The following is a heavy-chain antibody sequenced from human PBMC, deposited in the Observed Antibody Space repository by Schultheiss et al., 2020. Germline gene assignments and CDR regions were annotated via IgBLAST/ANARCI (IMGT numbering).Heavy chain of an antibody. CDR3: ARDGDSGSYYYYYGMDV. CDR1: GYTFTSYG. Sequence: ASVKVSCKASGYTFTSYGISWVRQAPGQGLEWMGWISAYNGNTNYAQKLQGRVTMTTDTSTSTAYMELRSLRSDDTAVYYCARDGDSGSYYYYYGMDVWGQGTTVTVSS. D-gene: IGHD1-26*01. J-gene: IGHJ6*02. V-gene: IGHV1-18*01. CDR2: ISAYNGNT.